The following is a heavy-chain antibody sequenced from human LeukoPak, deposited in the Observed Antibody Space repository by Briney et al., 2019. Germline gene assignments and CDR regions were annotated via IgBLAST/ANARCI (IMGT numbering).Heavy chain of an antibody. D-gene: IGHD3-22*01. V-gene: IGHV1-18*01. CDR1: TSR. Sequence: ASVKVSCKATSRISCVRQAPGQGLAWMGWIGTYGGDTYYAQKFQGRITVTTDTSTSTVYMDLRNLRSDDTAVYYCARDLWNFYDDSGYNRDFDSWGQGTLVTVSS. J-gene: IGHJ5*01. CDR2: IGTYGGDT. CDR3: ARDLWNFYDDSGYNRDFDS.